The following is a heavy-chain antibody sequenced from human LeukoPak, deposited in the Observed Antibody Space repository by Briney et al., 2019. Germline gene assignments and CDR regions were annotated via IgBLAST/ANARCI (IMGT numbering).Heavy chain of an antibody. CDR3: ARDTDWNYDYYYGMDV. D-gene: IGHD1-1*01. CDR2: IKQDGSEK. J-gene: IGHJ6*02. Sequence: GGSLRLSCAASGFTFSNYWMSWVRQAPGKGLEWVANIKQDGSEKYYVDSVKGRFTISRDNAKNSLYLQMNSLRAEDTAVYYCARDTDWNYDYYYGMDVWGQGTTVTVSS. CDR1: GFTFSNYW. V-gene: IGHV3-7*01.